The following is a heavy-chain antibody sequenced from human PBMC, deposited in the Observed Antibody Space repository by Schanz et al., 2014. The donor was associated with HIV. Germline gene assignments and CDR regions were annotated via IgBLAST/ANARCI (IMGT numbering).Heavy chain of an antibody. CDR2: IKSKAYGGTP. Sequence: EVQLVESGGGLVKPGRSLRLSCTTSGFTFSDYPVSWLRQAPGKGLEWVGFIKSKAYGGTPEYAASVKGRFTISRDDSKSIAYLQLNSLRVEDTAIYYCVRGQRLNSHSYYRGMAVWGQGTTVAVSS. CDR3: VRGQRLNSHSYYRGMAV. V-gene: IGHV3-49*05. D-gene: IGHD6-25*01. J-gene: IGHJ6*02. CDR1: GFTFSDYP.